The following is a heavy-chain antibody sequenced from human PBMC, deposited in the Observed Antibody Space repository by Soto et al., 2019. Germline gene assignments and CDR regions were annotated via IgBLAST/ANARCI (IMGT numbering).Heavy chain of an antibody. Sequence: PGESLKISCKGSGYSFTSLWITWVRQMPGEGLEWMGRIDPSDSYTNYSPSFQGHATISVDKSINTAYLQWSGLKASDTAMYYCARGSGWDTFDYWGQGTQVTVSS. CDR2: IDPSDSYT. J-gene: IGHJ4*02. CDR1: GYSFTSLW. D-gene: IGHD6-19*01. V-gene: IGHV5-10-1*01. CDR3: ARGSGWDTFDY.